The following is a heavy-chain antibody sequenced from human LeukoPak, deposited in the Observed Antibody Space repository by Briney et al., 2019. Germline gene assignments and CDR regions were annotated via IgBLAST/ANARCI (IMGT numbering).Heavy chain of an antibody. D-gene: IGHD1-26*01. CDR3: AKDDSGSYYPYYYYMDA. J-gene: IGHJ6*03. V-gene: IGHV3-73*01. CDR1: GFTFSASA. Sequence: PGGSLRLSCAASGFTFSASALHWVRQASGKGLEWVGRIRSTANGYATAYAASVKGRFTISRDNSKNTLYLQMNSLRAADTAVYYCAKDDSGSYYPYYYYMDAWGKGTTVTISS. CDR2: IRSTANGYAT.